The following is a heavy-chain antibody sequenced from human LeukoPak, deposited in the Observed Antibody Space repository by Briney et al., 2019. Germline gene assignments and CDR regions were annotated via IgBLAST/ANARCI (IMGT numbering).Heavy chain of an antibody. D-gene: IGHD5-18*01. CDR2: IRYDGSNK. CDR1: GFTFSSYA. Sequence: GGSLRLSCAASGFTFSSYAIHWVRQAPGKGLEWVAFIRYDGSNKYYADSVKGRFTISRDNSKNTLYLQMNSLRAEDTAVYYCGKVGGGYSYGQGDDYWGQGTLVTVSS. CDR3: GKVGGGYSYGQGDDY. J-gene: IGHJ4*02. V-gene: IGHV3-30*02.